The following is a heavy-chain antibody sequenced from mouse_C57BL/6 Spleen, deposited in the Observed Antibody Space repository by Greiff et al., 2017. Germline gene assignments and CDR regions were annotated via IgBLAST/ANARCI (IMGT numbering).Heavy chain of an antibody. CDR3: ARSHYDYDYAMDY. V-gene: IGHV1-55*01. CDR2: IYPGSGST. Sequence: QVQLKQSGAELVKPGASVKMSCKASGYTFTSYWITWVKQRPGQGLEWIGDIYPGSGSTNYNEQFKSKATLTVDTSSSTAYMQLSSLTSEDSAVYYCARSHYDYDYAMDYWGQGTSGTVSS. CDR1: GYTFTSYW. J-gene: IGHJ4*01. D-gene: IGHD2-4*01.